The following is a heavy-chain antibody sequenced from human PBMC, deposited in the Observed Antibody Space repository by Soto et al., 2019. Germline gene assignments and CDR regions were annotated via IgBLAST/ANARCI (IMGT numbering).Heavy chain of an antibody. CDR1: GGTFSSYA. CDR3: ARDDYGGDSGVLVDF. D-gene: IGHD4-17*01. CDR2: INPNSGGT. V-gene: IGHV1-2*02. J-gene: IGHJ4*02. Sequence: ASVKVSCKASGGTFSSYAISWVRQAPGQGFEWMGWINPNSGGTNYVQRFQGRVSMTRDTSISTAYMELSRLTSDDTAVYYCARDDYGGDSGVLVDFWGQGTLVTVS.